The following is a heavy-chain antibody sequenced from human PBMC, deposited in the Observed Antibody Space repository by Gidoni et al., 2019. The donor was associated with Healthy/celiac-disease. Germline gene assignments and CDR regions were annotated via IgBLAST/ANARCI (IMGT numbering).Heavy chain of an antibody. J-gene: IGHJ4*02. CDR2: ISGSGGST. D-gene: IGHD3-3*01. V-gene: IGHV3-23*01. CDR1: GFTFSGDD. Sequence: EVQLLESGGGLVQPGGSPRLSCAASGFTFSGDDMGWVRQAPGKGLGLVSAISGSGGSTYYADSVKGRFTISRDNSKNTLYLQMNSLRAEDTAVYYCAGGFLEWLLYGGYFDYWGQGTLVTVSS. CDR3: AGGFLEWLLYGGYFDY.